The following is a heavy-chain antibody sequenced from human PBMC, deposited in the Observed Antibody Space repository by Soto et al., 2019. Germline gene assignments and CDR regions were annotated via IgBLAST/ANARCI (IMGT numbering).Heavy chain of an antibody. CDR3: AKRGLRSGSYYNWSNYYYGMDG. Sequence: EVQLLESGGGLVQPGGSLRLSCAASGFTFSSYAMSWVRQAPGKGLEWVSAISGSGGSTYYADSVKGRFTISRDNSKNTLYLQMNSLRAEDTAVYYCAKRGLRSGSYYNWSNYYYGMDGWGQGTTVTVSS. V-gene: IGHV3-23*01. CDR2: ISGSGGST. CDR1: GFTFSSYA. J-gene: IGHJ6*02. D-gene: IGHD3-10*01.